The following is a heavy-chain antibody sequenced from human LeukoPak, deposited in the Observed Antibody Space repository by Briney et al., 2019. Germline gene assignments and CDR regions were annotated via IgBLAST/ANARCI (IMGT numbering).Heavy chain of an antibody. Sequence: GGSLRLSCAASGFTFSSYAMHWVRQAPGKGLEWVAVISYDGSNKYYADSVKGRFSISRDNSKNTLYLQMNSLRAEDTAVHYCARERSEGAFDIWGQGTMVTVSS. CDR2: ISYDGSNK. J-gene: IGHJ3*02. CDR1: GFTFSSYA. V-gene: IGHV3-30-3*01. CDR3: ARERSEGAFDI. D-gene: IGHD3-3*01.